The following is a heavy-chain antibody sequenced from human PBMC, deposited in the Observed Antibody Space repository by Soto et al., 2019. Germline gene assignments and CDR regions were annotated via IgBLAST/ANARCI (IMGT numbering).Heavy chain of an antibody. Sequence: PSETLSLTCTVSGGSINSGGCCWSWIRKHPGKGLEWIGYIYYNGNTYYNPSLQSRLTISVDTSKNQFSLKLSSVTAADTAVYYCARLYHPVCTSCYVGYYYYGMDVWGQGTTVTVSS. CDR2: IYYNGNT. J-gene: IGHJ6*02. D-gene: IGHD2-2*01. V-gene: IGHV4-31*02. CDR3: ARLYHPVCTSCYVGYYYYGMDV. CDR1: GGSINSGGCC.